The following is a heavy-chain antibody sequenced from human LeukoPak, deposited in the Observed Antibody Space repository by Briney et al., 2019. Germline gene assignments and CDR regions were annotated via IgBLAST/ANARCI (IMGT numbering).Heavy chain of an antibody. J-gene: IGHJ4*02. CDR1: GYTFTGYY. V-gene: IGHV1-2*02. D-gene: IGHD3-10*01. CDR2: INPNSGGT. CDR3: ATGSYYYGSGSYYPD. Sequence: GASVKVSCKASGYTFTGYYMHWVRQAPGQGLEWMGWINPNSGGTNYAQKFQGRVTMTRDTSIGTAYMELSRLRSDDTAVYYCATGSYYYGSGSYYPDWGQGTLVTVSS.